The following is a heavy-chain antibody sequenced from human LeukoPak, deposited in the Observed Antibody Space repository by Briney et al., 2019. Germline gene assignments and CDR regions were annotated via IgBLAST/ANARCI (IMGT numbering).Heavy chain of an antibody. Sequence: ASVKVSCKASDYDFTSVGITWVRQAPGQGLEWMGWTSPYNGDTRYVQKLQGRVTMTTDTSTSTAYMELRSLRFDDTAVYYCARAGSGSGWYFDYWGQGTLVTDSS. CDR2: TSPYNGDT. J-gene: IGHJ4*02. D-gene: IGHD6-19*01. V-gene: IGHV1-18*01. CDR1: DYDFTSVG. CDR3: ARAGSGSGWYFDY.